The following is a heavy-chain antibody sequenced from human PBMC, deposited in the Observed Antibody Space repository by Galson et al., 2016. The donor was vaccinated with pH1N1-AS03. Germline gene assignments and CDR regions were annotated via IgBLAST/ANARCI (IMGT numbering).Heavy chain of an antibody. V-gene: IGHV3-33*01. J-gene: IGHJ4*02. CDR3: VRGSGYYFDS. CDR1: GFTLRTYD. D-gene: IGHD3-3*01. Sequence: LRLSCAASGFTLRTYDMHWVRQAPGKGLEWVGINRYYGSSEYYGDSMKGRISISRDNPQNTISLQMNSLRVEDTAVYYCVRGSGYYFDSWGQGTLVIVSS. CDR2: NRYYGSSE.